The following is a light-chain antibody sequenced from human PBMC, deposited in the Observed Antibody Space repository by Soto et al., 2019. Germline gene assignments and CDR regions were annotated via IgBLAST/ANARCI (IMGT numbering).Light chain of an antibody. J-gene: IGKJ2*01. CDR3: HQIYTTPRT. CDR1: RNLLYNDKNY. CDR2: WAS. V-gene: IGKV4-1*01. Sequence: DIVMTQAPDSLAASLGAIVTINCKSSRNLLYNDKNYVAWYQQRPGQAPKLLIYWASTRESEVPVRISGSGSVTDFRLTIRDLQAADAAVYYCHQIYTTPRTFGQGTRVEI.